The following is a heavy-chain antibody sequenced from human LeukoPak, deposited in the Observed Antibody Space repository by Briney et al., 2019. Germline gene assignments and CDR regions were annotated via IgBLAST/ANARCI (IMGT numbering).Heavy chain of an antibody. D-gene: IGHD3-16*02. CDR2: IYYSGST. J-gene: IGHJ5*02. V-gene: IGHV4-59*01. CDR1: GGSISSYY. CDR3: ARYIMITFGGVIVTAFDP. Sequence: SETLSLTCTVSGGSISSYYWSWIRQPPGKGLEWIGCIYYSGSTNYNPSLKSRVTISVDTSKNQFSLKLSSVTAADTAVYYCARYIMITFGGVIVTAFDPWGQGTLVTVSS.